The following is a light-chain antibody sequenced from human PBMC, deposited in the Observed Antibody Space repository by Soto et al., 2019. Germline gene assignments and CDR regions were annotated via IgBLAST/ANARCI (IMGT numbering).Light chain of an antibody. J-gene: IGKJ1*01. V-gene: IGKV2-28*01. Sequence: DIVMTQSPLSLPVILGEPASISCRSSQSLLHSNGNTYLDWYLQKPGQSPQLPIYLGSNRASWVPDRFSGSGSGTDFTPKISRVEAEDVGVYYCMQALQNLRTFGQGTKVEIK. CDR1: QSLLHSNGNTY. CDR3: MQALQNLRT. CDR2: LGS.